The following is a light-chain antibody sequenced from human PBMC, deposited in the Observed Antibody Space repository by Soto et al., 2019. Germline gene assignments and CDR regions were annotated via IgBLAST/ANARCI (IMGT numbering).Light chain of an antibody. CDR2: KAS. CDR3: QQYNSYSPGN. V-gene: IGKV1-5*03. CDR1: QSISSW. J-gene: IGKJ3*01. Sequence: DIQMTQSPSTLSASVGDRVTITCRASQSISSWLAWYQQKPGKAPKLLIYKASSLESGVPSRFSGSGSGTEFTLTISSLQPDDFATYYCQQYNSYSPGNFGPGTKVDIK.